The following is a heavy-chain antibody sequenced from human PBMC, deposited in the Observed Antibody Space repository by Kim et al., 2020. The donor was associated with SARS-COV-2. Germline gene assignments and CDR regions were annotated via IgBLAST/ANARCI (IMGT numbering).Heavy chain of an antibody. CDR1: GFTFDDYA. V-gene: IGHV3-9*01. Sequence: GGSLRLSCAASGFTFDDYAMHWVRQAPGKGLEWVSGISWNSGSIGYADSVKGRFTISRDNAKNSLYLQMNSLRAEDTALYYCAKELGRGYTILGAFDIWGQGTMGTVSS. J-gene: IGHJ3*02. CDR2: ISWNSGSI. CDR3: AKELGRGYTILGAFDI. D-gene: IGHD2-15*01.